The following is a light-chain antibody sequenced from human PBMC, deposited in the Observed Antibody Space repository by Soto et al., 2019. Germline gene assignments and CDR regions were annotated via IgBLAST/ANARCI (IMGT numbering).Light chain of an antibody. Sequence: EIVLTQSPATLSLSPVEIATLSFRASQSVSSYLAWYQQKPGQAPRLLIYDASNRATGIPARFSGSGSGTDFTLTISSLEPEDFAVYYCQQRSNWPPGYTFGQGTKVDIK. V-gene: IGKV3-11*01. J-gene: IGKJ2*01. CDR1: QSVSSY. CDR3: QQRSNWPPGYT. CDR2: DAS.